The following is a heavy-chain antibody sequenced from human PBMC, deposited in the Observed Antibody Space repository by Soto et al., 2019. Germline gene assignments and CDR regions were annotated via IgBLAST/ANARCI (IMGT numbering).Heavy chain of an antibody. CDR1: GGSISSYY. D-gene: IGHD2-15*01. CDR2: IYYSGST. J-gene: IGHJ6*02. V-gene: IGHV4-59*08. Sequence: PSETLSLTCTVSGGSISSYYWSWIRQPPGKGLEWIGYIYYSGSTNYNPSLKSRVTISVDTSKNQFSLKLSSVTAADTAVYYCARHVRAGSPVEDYYGMDVWGQGTTVTVSS. CDR3: ARHVRAGSPVEDYYGMDV.